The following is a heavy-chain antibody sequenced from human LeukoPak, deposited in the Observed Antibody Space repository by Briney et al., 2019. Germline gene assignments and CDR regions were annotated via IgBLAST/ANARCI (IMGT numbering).Heavy chain of an antibody. V-gene: IGHV3-66*01. CDR3: ARVPVSRHGDYYYYYYMDV. CDR2: IYSGGST. Sequence: PGGSLRLSCAASGFTVSSNYMSWVRQAPGKGLEWVSVIYSGGSTYYADSVKGRFTISRDNSKNTLYLQMNSLRAEDTAVYYCARVPVSRHGDYYYYYYMDVWGKGTTVTISS. D-gene: IGHD4-17*01. CDR1: GFTVSSNY. J-gene: IGHJ6*03.